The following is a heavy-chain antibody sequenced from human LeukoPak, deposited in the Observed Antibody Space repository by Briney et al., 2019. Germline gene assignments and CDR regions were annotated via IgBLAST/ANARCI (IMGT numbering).Heavy chain of an antibody. CDR1: GGSIRSSYYY. J-gene: IGHJ4*02. CDR3: ARGPPYIVVVTAIGFFDS. CDR2: IYDSGST. Sequence: PSETLSPTCTVSGGSIRSSYYYWGWIRQPPGKGLEWIGSIYDSGSTYYNPSLKSRVTISVDTSKNQFSLKLNSVTAADTAVYYCARGPPYIVVVTAIGFFDSWGQGTLVTVSS. V-gene: IGHV4-39*01. D-gene: IGHD2-21*02.